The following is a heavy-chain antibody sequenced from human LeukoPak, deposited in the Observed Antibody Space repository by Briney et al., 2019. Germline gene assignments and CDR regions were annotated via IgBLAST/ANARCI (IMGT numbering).Heavy chain of an antibody. CDR3: ARTLSGYNDAFDI. D-gene: IGHD3-22*01. CDR1: GFTFSSDW. Sequence: PGGSLRLSCAVSGFTFSSDWMSWVRQAPGKGLEWVAVIWYDGSNKYYADSVKGRFTISRDNSKNTLYLQMNSLRAEDTAVYYCARTLSGYNDAFDIWGQGTMVTVSS. CDR2: IWYDGSNK. J-gene: IGHJ3*02. V-gene: IGHV3-33*08.